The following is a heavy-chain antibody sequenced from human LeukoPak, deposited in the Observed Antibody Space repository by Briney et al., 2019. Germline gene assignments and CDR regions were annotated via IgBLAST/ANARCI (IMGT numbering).Heavy chain of an antibody. CDR1: GGSISSYY. D-gene: IGHD5-18*01. J-gene: IGHJ4*02. Sequence: ASETLSLTCTVSGGSISSYYWSWIRQPPGKGLEWIGYIYYSGSTNYNPSLKSRVTISVDTSKNQFSLKLSSVTAADTAVYYCARDRGYSYGPDYWGQGTLVTVSS. CDR3: ARDRGYSYGPDY. V-gene: IGHV4-59*01. CDR2: IYYSGST.